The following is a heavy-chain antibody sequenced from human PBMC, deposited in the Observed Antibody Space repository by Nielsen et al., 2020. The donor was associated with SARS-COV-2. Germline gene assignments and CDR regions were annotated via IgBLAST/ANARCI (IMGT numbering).Heavy chain of an antibody. V-gene: IGHV3-7*03. CDR3: TRLQGDYVSLAHYYYYYGMDV. D-gene: IGHD3-16*01. CDR1: GFTFSSYT. J-gene: IGHJ6*02. CDR2: IKQDGSEK. Sequence: GESLKISCAASGFTFSSYTMNWVRQAPGKGLEWVANIKQDGSEKYYVDSVKGRFTISRDNAKNSLYLQMNSLRAEDTAVYYCTRLQGDYVSLAHYYYYYGMDVWGQGTTVTVSS.